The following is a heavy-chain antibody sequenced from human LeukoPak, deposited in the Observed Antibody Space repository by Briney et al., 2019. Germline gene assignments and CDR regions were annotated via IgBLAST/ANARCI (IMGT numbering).Heavy chain of an antibody. CDR3: ARGHALVDNDFWSGYYLDY. J-gene: IGHJ4*02. CDR1: GISFGNSV. Sequence: GGSLRLSCAASGISFGNSVMTWVRQVPGKGPEWVASIGATGSCKYHADSVMGRFTISRDSSKNTLYLQMSTLRAGDTAIYYCARGHALVDNDFWSGYYLDYWGQGTLVTVSS. CDR2: IGATGSCK. D-gene: IGHD3-3*01. V-gene: IGHV3-23*01.